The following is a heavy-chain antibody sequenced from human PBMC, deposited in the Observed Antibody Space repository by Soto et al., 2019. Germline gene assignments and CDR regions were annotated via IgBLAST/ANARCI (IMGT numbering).Heavy chain of an antibody. J-gene: IGHJ6*02. V-gene: IGHV3-33*01. D-gene: IGHD3-10*01. Sequence: QVELVESGGGVVQPGKSLRLSCVASGFSMRTYGMHWVRQAPGKGLEWVAVIWSDGSDQLYADSMKGRLTISRDNAKNTLYLQVNSLRADDTAAYFCATEPRMSSRGRGGMDVWGHGTTVIVSS. CDR1: GFSMRTYG. CDR2: IWSDGSDQ. CDR3: ATEPRMSSRGRGGMDV.